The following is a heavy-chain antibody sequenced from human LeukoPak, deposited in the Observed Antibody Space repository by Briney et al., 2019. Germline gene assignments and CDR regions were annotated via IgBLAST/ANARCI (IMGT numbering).Heavy chain of an antibody. CDR2: FHYSGST. D-gene: IGHD2-15*01. Sequence: SETLSLTCTVSGGSISSFYWSWIRQPPGKGLEWIGYFHYSGSTNYNPSLKSRVTISVDTSKNQIFLRLSSVTAADTAVYYCATHPPRYCTGGSCSDYWGQGTLVTVSS. CDR1: GGSISSFY. V-gene: IGHV4-59*01. CDR3: ATHPPRYCTGGSCSDY. J-gene: IGHJ4*02.